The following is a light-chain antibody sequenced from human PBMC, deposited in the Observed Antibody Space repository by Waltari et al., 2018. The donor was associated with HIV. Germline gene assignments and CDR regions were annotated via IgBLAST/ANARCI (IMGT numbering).Light chain of an antibody. CDR1: QDITNY. CDR2: DTS. Sequence: DIQVTQSPSSLSASVGDRVAITCQASQDITNYLSWYQHKPGKAPRLLIYDTSTLEVGVPSRFSGSGSGPDFTLTITSLQPDDIATYYCQQYDNVPFTFGPGTKVEIK. CDR3: QQYDNVPFT. J-gene: IGKJ3*01. V-gene: IGKV1-33*01.